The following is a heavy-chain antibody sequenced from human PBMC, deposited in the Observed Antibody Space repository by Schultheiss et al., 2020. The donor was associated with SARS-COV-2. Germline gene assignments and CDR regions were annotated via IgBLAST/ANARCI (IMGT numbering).Heavy chain of an antibody. CDR3: ARLTVPMAGHYFDY. J-gene: IGHJ4*02. CDR2: IYYSGST. CDR1: GGSISSSSYY. V-gene: IGHV4-61*05. Sequence: SETLSLTCTVSGGSISSSSYYWSWIRQPPGKGLEWIGYIYYSGSTYYNPSLKSRVTISVDTSKNQFSLKLSSVTAADTAVYYCARLTVPMAGHYFDYWGQGTLVTVSS. D-gene: IGHD6-19*01.